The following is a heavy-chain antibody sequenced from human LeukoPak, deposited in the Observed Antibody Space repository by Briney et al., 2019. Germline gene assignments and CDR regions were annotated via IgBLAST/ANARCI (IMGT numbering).Heavy chain of an antibody. CDR3: TRDKSASSPREWFHH. Sequence: GGSLRLSCAASGFIFGSFAISWVRQGPEKGLEWVATISPSGSATYYADSVKGRFTISRDNSQTTLYLQMNSLSDEDTALYHCTRDKSASSPREWFHHWGQGIVVTVSS. D-gene: IGHD6-6*01. CDR1: GFIFGSFA. J-gene: IGHJ5*02. CDR2: ISPSGSAT. V-gene: IGHV3-23*01.